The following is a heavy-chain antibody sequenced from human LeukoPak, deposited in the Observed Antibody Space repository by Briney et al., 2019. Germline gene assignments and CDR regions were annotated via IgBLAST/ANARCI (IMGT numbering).Heavy chain of an antibody. D-gene: IGHD4-17*01. J-gene: IGHJ4*02. CDR2: IIPIFGTA. CDR1: GGTFSSYA. V-gene: IGHV1-69*06. CDR3: AREDYGDHQNDY. Sequence: ASVTVSFKASGGTFSSYAISWVRQAPGQGLEWMGGIIPIFGTANYAQKFQGRVTITADKSTSTAYLELSSLRSEDPAVYYCAREDYGDHQNDYWGQGTLVTGPS.